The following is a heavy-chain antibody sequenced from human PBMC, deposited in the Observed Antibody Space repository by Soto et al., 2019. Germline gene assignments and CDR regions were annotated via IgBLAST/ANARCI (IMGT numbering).Heavy chain of an antibody. CDR3: ARRPPEGGTMDV. J-gene: IGHJ6*02. Sequence: GASLTLSCKGSGYSFSTYWIAWVRHMPGKGLEWMGIIYPGDSDTRYSLSLQGQVTISADKSISTAYLQWSSLKASDTAIYYCARRPPEGGTMDVWGQGTTVNV. CDR1: GYSFSTYW. CDR2: IYPGDSDT. V-gene: IGHV5-51*01. D-gene: IGHD3-16*01.